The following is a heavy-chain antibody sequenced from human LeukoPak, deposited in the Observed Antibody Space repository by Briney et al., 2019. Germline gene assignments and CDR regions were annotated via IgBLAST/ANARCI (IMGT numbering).Heavy chain of an antibody. J-gene: IGHJ6*03. V-gene: IGHV3-21*01. CDR3: ARDRDGYNWGYYYYYMDV. D-gene: IGHD5-24*01. CDR1: GFTFSSYA. CDR2: ISSSSSYI. Sequence: PGGSLRLSCAASGFTFSSYAMHWVRQAPGKGLEWVSSISSSSSYIYYADSVKGRFTISRDNAKNSLYLQMNSLRAEDTAVYYCARDRDGYNWGYYYYYMDVWGKGTTVTISS.